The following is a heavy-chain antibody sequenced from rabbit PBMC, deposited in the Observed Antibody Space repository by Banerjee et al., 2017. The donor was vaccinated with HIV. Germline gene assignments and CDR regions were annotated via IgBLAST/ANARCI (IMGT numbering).Heavy chain of an antibody. CDR1: GFDFSSYYM. D-gene: IGHD7-1*01. Sequence: QEQLKESGGGLVQPGGSLKLSCKASGFDFSSYYMSWVRQAPGKGLEWIACINTSSGSTVYATWAKGRFTISRTSSTTVALQMTSLTAADTATYFCARDLTGVTGWNFNLWGQGTLVTVS. J-gene: IGHJ4*01. V-gene: IGHV1S45*01. CDR2: INTSSGST. CDR3: ARDLTGVTGWNFNL.